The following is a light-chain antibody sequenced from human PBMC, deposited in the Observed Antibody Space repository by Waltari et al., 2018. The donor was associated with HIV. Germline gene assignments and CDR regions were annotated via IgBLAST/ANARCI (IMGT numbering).Light chain of an antibody. CDR3: QSYDSSLTGWV. CDR1: SSNVGAGYE. V-gene: IGLV1-40*01. CDR2: VNI. J-gene: IGLJ3*02. Sequence: QSVLTQPPSVSGAPGQRVTIPCPGGSSNVGAGYEFHCYQQLPGTAPKLLIFVNINRPSGVSDRFSGSKSGTSASLAITGLQAEDEVDYYCQSYDSSLTGWVFGGGTKLTVL.